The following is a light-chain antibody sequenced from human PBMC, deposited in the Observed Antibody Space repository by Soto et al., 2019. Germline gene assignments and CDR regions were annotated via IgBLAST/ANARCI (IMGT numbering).Light chain of an antibody. V-gene: IGKV3-11*01. CDR1: QSVGSY. J-gene: IGKJ4*01. Sequence: EIVLTQSPATLSLSPGERATLSCRASQSVGSYLAWYQQKPGQAPRLLIFDASNRATGIPVRFSGRGSGTDFTLTISSLEPEDFAVYYCQQRSNWPHLTFGGGTKVEIK. CDR2: DAS. CDR3: QQRSNWPHLT.